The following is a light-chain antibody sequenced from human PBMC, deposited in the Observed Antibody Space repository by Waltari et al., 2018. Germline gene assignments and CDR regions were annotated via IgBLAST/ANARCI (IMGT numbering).Light chain of an antibody. CDR3: ATWDDSLNGWV. CDR1: SSNIGRNT. V-gene: IGLV1-44*01. J-gene: IGLJ3*02. CDR2: IDD. Sequence: QSVLTQPPSASGTPGQRVTISCSGSSSNIGRNTVNWYQQLPGTAPKLLIYIDDQRPSGVPDRFSGSKSGTSASLAISGLQSEDEADYRCATWDDSLNGWVFGGGTKLTVL.